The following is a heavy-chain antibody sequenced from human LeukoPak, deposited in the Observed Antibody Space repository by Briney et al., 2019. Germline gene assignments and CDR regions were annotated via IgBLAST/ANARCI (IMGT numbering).Heavy chain of an antibody. D-gene: IGHD6-19*01. V-gene: IGHV1-2*02. CDR1: GYTFTGYY. Sequence: ASVKVSCKASGYTFTGYYMHWVRQAPGQGLEWMGWINPNSGGTNYAQKFRGRVTMTRDTSISTAYMELSRLRSDDTAVYYCARGGYSSGWYYYFDYWGQGTLVTVSS. CDR2: INPNSGGT. CDR3: ARGGYSSGWYYYFDY. J-gene: IGHJ4*02.